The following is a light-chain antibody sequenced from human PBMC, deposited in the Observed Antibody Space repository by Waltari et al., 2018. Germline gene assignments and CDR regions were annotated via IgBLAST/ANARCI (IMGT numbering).Light chain of an antibody. CDR2: DTN. Sequence: QTVVTQEPSLSVSPGGTVTLTCAFSSGSVSTTYSPSCYQQAPGQAPRTLIFDTNTRSSGVPDRFSGSILDNKAALTITGAQADDESDYYCVLSMGSGIWVFGRGTKLTVL. J-gene: IGLJ3*02. CDR1: SGSVSTTYS. CDR3: VLSMGSGIWV. V-gene: IGLV8-61*01.